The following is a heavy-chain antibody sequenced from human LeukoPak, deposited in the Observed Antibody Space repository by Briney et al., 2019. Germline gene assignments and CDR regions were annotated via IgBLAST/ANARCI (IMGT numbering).Heavy chain of an antibody. CDR2: FDPEDGET. V-gene: IGHV1-24*01. CDR1: GYTLTELS. CDR3: ATEGTGGSGSYSRGYYYYMDI. D-gene: IGHD3-10*01. Sequence: ASVKVSCEVSGYTLTELSMHWVRQAPGKGLEWRGGFDPEDGETIYAQKFQRRVTMTEDTSTDSADMELSSLRSEDTAVYYCATEGTGGSGSYSRGYYYYMDIWGKGTTVTVSS. J-gene: IGHJ6*03.